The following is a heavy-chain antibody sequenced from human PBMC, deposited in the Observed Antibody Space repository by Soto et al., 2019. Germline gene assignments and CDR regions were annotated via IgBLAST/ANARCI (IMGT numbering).Heavy chain of an antibody. D-gene: IGHD6-19*01. Sequence: ASVKVSCKASGYTFTSYGISWVRQAPGQGLEWMGWISAYNGDTNYAQKLQGRVTMTTDTSTSTAYMELRSLRSDDTAVYYCAREVGIAVAGTWDYWGQGTLVTVSS. CDR3: AREVGIAVAGTWDY. CDR2: ISAYNGDT. CDR1: GYTFTSYG. V-gene: IGHV1-18*04. J-gene: IGHJ4*02.